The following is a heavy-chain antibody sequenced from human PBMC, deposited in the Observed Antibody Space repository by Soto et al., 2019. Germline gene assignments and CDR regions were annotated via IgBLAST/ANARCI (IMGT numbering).Heavy chain of an antibody. J-gene: IGHJ6*02. V-gene: IGHV3-21*01. CDR1: GFTFSSYS. CDR2: ISSSSYI. CDR3: ARDASSSSLWTNYYYYYGMDV. D-gene: IGHD6-6*01. Sequence: PGGSLRLSCAASGFTFSSYSMNWVRQAPGKGLEWVSSISSSSYIYYADSVKGRFTISRDNAKNSLYLQMNSLRAEDTAVYYCARDASSSSLWTNYYYYYGMDVWGQGTTVTVSS.